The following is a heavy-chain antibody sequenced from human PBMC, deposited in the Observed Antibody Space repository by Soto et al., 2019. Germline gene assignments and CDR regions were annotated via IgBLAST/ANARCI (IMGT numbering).Heavy chain of an antibody. J-gene: IGHJ4*02. D-gene: IGHD6-6*01. V-gene: IGHV3-23*01. Sequence: LRLSCAASGFTFSSYAMSWVRQAPGKGLEWVSAISGSGGSTYYADSVKGRFTISRDNSKNTLYLQMNSLRAEDTAVYYCAKVFSRAARPGDYFDYWGQGTLVTVSS. CDR1: GFTFSSYA. CDR3: AKVFSRAARPGDYFDY. CDR2: ISGSGGST.